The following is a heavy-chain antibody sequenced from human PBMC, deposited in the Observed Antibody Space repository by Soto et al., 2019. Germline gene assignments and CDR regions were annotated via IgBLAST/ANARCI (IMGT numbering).Heavy chain of an antibody. V-gene: IGHV4-59*12. CDR1: GGSISSYY. Sequence: SETLSLTCTVSGGSISSYYWSWIRQPPGKGLEWIGYIYYSGSTNYNPSLKSRVTISVDTSKNQFSLKLSSVTAADTAVYYCARLPRRVTRRPGDYYYGMDVWGQGTTVTVSS. D-gene: IGHD4-4*01. J-gene: IGHJ6*02. CDR3: ARLPRRVTRRPGDYYYGMDV. CDR2: IYYSGST.